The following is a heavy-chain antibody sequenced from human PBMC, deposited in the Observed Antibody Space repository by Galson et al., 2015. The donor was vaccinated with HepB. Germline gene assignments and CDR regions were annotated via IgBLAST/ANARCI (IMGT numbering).Heavy chain of an antibody. D-gene: IGHD3-10*01. CDR2: IYYSGST. CDR1: GGSISSYY. J-gene: IGHJ3*02. CDR3: AGPGVGSDGSGSYYAFDI. Sequence: LSLTCTVSGGSISSYYWSWIRQPPGKGLEWIGYIYYSGSTNYNPSLKSRVTISVDTSKNQFSLKLSSVTAADTAVYYCAGPGVGSDGSGSYYAFDIWGQGTMVTVSS. V-gene: IGHV4-59*01.